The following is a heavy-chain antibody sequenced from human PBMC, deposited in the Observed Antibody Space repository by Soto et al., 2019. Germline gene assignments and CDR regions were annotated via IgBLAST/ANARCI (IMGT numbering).Heavy chain of an antibody. J-gene: IGHJ4*02. CDR3: AGEGGIVGATAADY. V-gene: IGHV4-31*03. Sequence: QVQLQESGPGLVKPSQTLSLTCTVSGGSISSGGYYWSWIRQHPGKVLEWIGYVYYSGSTYYNPSLNSRVTKSVDTSKNQFSLKLSSVTAADTAVYYCAGEGGIVGATAADYWGQGTLVTVSS. D-gene: IGHD1-26*01. CDR1: GGSISSGGYY. CDR2: VYYSGST.